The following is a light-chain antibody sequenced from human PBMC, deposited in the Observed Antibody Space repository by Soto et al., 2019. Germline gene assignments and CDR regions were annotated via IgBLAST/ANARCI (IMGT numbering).Light chain of an antibody. V-gene: IGKV3-20*01. Sequence: ETVLTQSPGTLSLSPGERATLSCRASQSVINSYLAWYQQTPGQAPRLLIYDASTRATGIPDRFSGSGSGTDFTRPISRLEPEDFAVYYCEQYGSSVYTFGQGTKLEIK. CDR3: EQYGSSVYT. CDR2: DAS. CDR1: QSVINSY. J-gene: IGKJ2*01.